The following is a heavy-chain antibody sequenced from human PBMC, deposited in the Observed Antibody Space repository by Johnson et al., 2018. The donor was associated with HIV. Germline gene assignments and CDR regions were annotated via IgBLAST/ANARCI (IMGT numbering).Heavy chain of an antibody. CDR3: AKDKSWIDHAFDI. CDR1: GFTVSNYY. D-gene: IGHD2-2*03. CDR2: ISWNSGSI. J-gene: IGHJ3*02. V-gene: IGHV3-9*01. Sequence: EVQLVESGGGLVQPGGSLRLSCAASGFTVSNYYMTWVRQSPGKGLEWVSGISWNSGSIGYADSVKGRFTISRDNAKNSLYLQMNSLRAEDTALYYCAKDKSWIDHAFDIWGQGTMVTVSS.